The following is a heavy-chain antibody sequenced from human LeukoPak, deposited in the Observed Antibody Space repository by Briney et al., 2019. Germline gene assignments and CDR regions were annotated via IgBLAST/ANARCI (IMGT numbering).Heavy chain of an antibody. D-gene: IGHD5-18*01. Sequence: PQTLSLTCAVSGGSISSGGYSWSWIRQPPGKGLEWIGYIYHSGSTYYNPSLKSRVTISVDRSKNQFSLKLSSVTAADTAVYYCARGDSGYSYGFDYWGQGTLVAVSS. CDR1: GGSISSGGYS. V-gene: IGHV4-30-2*01. CDR2: IYHSGST. CDR3: ARGDSGYSYGFDY. J-gene: IGHJ4*02.